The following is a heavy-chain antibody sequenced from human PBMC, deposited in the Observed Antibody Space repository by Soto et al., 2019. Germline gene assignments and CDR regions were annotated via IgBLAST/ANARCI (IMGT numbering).Heavy chain of an antibody. CDR3: AREFCGAGNCYTYYFEP. V-gene: IGHV3-74*01. CDR2: INTDGSNT. J-gene: IGHJ5*02. CDR1: GLTFNRYW. D-gene: IGHD2-21*01. Sequence: GGSLRLSCAASGLTFNRYWMHWVRRAPSKGLVWVSHINTDGSNTNYADSVKGRFTISRDNAKRTLFLQMNSLRDEDTGVYYCAREFCGAGNCYTYYFEPWDQG.